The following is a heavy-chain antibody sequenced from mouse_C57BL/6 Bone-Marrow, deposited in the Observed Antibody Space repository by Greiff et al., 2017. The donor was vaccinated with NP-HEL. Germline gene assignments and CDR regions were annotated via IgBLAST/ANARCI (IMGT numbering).Heavy chain of an antibody. D-gene: IGHD2-14*01. CDR2: IYPGSGST. J-gene: IGHJ2*01. V-gene: IGHV1-55*01. CDR3: ARRGIRSRFDY. CDR1: GYTFTSYW. Sequence: VKLQQPGAELVKPGASVKMSCKASGYTFTSYWINWVKQKPGQGLEWIGDIYPGSGSTNYNEKFKSKATLTVDTSSSTAYMQLSSLTSADSAVYYCARRGIRSRFDYWGQGTTLTVSS.